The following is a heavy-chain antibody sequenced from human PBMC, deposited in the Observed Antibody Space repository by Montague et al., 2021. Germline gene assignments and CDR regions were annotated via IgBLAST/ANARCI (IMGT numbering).Heavy chain of an antibody. CDR1: GASINSYY. Sequence: SETLSLTCVVSGASINSYYWCWIRPPPAKRLRCPGSMPYSGTAHYCPSVTSRATLSVDTSKNQISLKLSHVTAADTAVYYCARFHYYDMNFDLWGRGTLVT. V-gene: IGHV4-59*01. J-gene: IGHJ2*01. CDR3: ARFHYYDMNFDL. CDR2: MPYSGTA. D-gene: IGHD3-22*01.